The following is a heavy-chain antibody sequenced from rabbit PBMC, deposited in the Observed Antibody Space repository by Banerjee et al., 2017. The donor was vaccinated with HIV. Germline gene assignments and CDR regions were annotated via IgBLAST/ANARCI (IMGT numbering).Heavy chain of an antibody. CDR2: INTGSGST. CDR3: ARGGEWTRLDL. V-gene: IGHV1S45*01. CDR1: GIDFSNYYY. D-gene: IGHD2-1*01. Sequence: QQQLEESGGGLVKPGGTLTLTCKASGIDFSNYYYMCWVRQAPGKGLEWIGCINTGSGSTYYASWAKGRFTISKTSSTTVTLQMTSLTAADTATYFCARGGEWTRLDLWGPGTLVTVS. J-gene: IGHJ3*01.